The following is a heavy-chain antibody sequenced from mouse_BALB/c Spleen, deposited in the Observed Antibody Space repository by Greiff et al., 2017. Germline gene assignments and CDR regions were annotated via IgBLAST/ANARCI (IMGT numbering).Heavy chain of an antibody. V-gene: IGHV1S135*01. CDR2: IDPYNGGT. CDR1: GYSFTSYN. Sequence: VQLKQSGPELVKPGASVKVSCKASGYSFTSYNMYWVKQSHGKSLEWIGNIDPYNGGTSYNQKFKGRTTLTVDKSSSTAYMHLNSLTSEDSAVYYFATGLRGRYWYIDVWGAGTTVTVSS. CDR3: ATGLRGRYWYIDV. D-gene: IGHD2-4*01. J-gene: IGHJ1*01.